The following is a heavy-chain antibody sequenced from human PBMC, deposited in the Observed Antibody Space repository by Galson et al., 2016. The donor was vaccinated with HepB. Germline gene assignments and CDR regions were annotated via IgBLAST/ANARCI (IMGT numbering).Heavy chain of an antibody. CDR1: GFSFSTYW. V-gene: IGHV3-7*01. CDR3: LGFGY. J-gene: IGHJ4*02. Sequence: SLRLSCAASGFSFSTYWVAWVRQASGKGLEWVANIKEDGSETFYADSVKGRFSISRDNAKNSVYLQMNSLRAEDTAVYYCLGFGYWGQGTLVTVSS. D-gene: IGHD3-10*01. CDR2: IKEDGSET.